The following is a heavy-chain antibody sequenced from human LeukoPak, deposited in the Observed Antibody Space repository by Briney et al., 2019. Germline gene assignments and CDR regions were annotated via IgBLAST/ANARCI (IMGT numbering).Heavy chain of an antibody. D-gene: IGHD2-2*01. CDR3: ARSQYQLLWEIYGMDV. V-gene: IGHV1-2*06. J-gene: IGHJ6*02. CDR2: INPNSGGT. Sequence: GASVTVSCKASGYTFTGYYMPWVRQAPGQGLEWMGRINPNSGGTNYAQKFQGRVTMTRDTSISTAYMELSRLRSDDTAVYYCARSQYQLLWEIYGMDVWGQGTTVTVSS. CDR1: GYTFTGYY.